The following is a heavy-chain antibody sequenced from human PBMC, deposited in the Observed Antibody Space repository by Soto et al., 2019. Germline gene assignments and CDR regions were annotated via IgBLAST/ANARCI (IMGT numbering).Heavy chain of an antibody. CDR3: ARDSVEFGELNPSYYYGMDV. J-gene: IGHJ6*02. V-gene: IGHV3-21*01. CDR2: ISSSSSYI. CDR1: GFTFSSYS. D-gene: IGHD3-10*01. Sequence: PGGSLRLSCAASGFTFSSYSMNWVRQAPGKGLEWVSSISSSSSYIYYADSVKGRFTISRDNAKNSLYLQMNSLRAEDTAVYYCARDSVEFGELNPSYYYGMDVWGQGTTVTVSS.